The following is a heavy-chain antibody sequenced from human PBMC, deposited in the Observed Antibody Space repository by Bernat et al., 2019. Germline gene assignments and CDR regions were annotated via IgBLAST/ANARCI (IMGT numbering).Heavy chain of an antibody. D-gene: IGHD2-15*01. CDR3: AREHKGYCSGGSCYSVAFDI. J-gene: IGHJ3*02. Sequence: QVQLQQSGPGLVKPSQTLSLTCAISGDSVSSNSAAWNWIRQSPSRGLEWLGRTYYRSKWYNDYAVSVKSRITINPDTSKNQFSLQLNSVTPEDTAVYYCAREHKGYCSGGSCYSVAFDIWGQGTMVTVSS. CDR2: TYYRSKWYN. CDR1: GDSVSSNSAA. V-gene: IGHV6-1*01.